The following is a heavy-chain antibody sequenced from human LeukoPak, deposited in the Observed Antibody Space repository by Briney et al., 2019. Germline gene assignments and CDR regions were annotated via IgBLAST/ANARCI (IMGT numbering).Heavy chain of an antibody. V-gene: IGHV1-18*04. J-gene: IGHJ4*02. CDR1: GYTFTGYY. D-gene: IGHD3-3*01. CDR3: ASGFWSGYYTY. Sequence: GASVKVSCKASGYTFTGYYMHWVRQAPGQGLEWMGWISAYNGNTNYAQKLQGRVTMTTDTSTSTAYMELRSLRSDDTAVYYCASGFWSGYYTYWGQGTLVTVSS. CDR2: ISAYNGNT.